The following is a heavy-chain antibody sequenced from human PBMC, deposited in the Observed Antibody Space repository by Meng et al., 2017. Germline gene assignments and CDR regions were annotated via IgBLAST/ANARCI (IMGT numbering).Heavy chain of an antibody. J-gene: IGHJ4*02. V-gene: IGHV3-53*01. D-gene: IGHD4-17*01. Sequence: EAQLVEPGCVLLQPGGSLRLSCAASGFTVSSNYMSWVRQAPGKGLEWVSVIYSGGSTYYADSVKGRFTISRDNSKNTLYLQMNSLRAEDTAVYYCARDYGDHLGFDYWGQGTLVTVSS. CDR2: IYSGGST. CDR1: GFTVSSNY. CDR3: ARDYGDHLGFDY.